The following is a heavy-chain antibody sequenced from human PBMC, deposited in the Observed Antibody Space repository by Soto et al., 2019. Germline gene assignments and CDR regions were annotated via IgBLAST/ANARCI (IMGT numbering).Heavy chain of an antibody. J-gene: IGHJ4*02. CDR2: IYHSGST. D-gene: IGHD3-3*01. CDR3: ARGRFLEWLLRPDFDY. V-gene: IGHV4-4*02. CDR1: GGSISSSNL. Sequence: SVTLSLTCAVSGGSISSSNLWSWVRQPPGKGLEWIGEIYHSGSTNYNPSLKSRVTTSVDKSKNQFSLKLSSVTAADTAVYYCARGRFLEWLLRPDFDYWGQG.